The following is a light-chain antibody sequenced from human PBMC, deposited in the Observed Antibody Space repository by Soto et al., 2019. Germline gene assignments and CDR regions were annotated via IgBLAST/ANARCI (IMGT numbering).Light chain of an antibody. J-gene: IGKJ1*01. CDR2: AAS. V-gene: IGKV3-20*01. Sequence: EIVLTQSPGTLSLSQGERATLSCRASQRVSSTYLAWYQQKPGQAPNLLIYAASSRATGIPDRFSGSVSGTDFTLTISRLEPEDFAVYYCHQYGGSPPTFGQGTKVDIK. CDR1: QRVSSTY. CDR3: HQYGGSPPT.